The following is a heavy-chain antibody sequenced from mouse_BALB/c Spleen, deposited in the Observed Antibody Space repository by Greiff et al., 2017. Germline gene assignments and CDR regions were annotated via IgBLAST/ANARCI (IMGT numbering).Heavy chain of an antibody. J-gene: IGHJ3*01. D-gene: IGHD1-1*02. Sequence: DVMLVESGGDLVKPGGSLKLSCAASGFTFSSYGMSWVRQTPDKRLEWVATISSGGSYTYYPDSVKGRFTISRDNAKNTLYLQMSSLKSEDTAMYYCARHGGSVFAYWGQGTLVTVSA. CDR2: ISSGGSYT. V-gene: IGHV5-6*02. CDR3: ARHGGSVFAY. CDR1: GFTFSSYG.